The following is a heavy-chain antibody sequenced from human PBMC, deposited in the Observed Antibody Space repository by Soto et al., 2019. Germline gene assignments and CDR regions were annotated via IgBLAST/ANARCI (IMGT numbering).Heavy chain of an antibody. CDR2: ISYDGSNK. CDR1: GFTFSSYG. Sequence: GGSLRLSCAASGFTFSSYGMHWVRQAPGKGLEWVAVISYDGSNKYYADSVKGRFTISRDNSKNTLYLQMNSLRAEDTAVYYCAKERGSGWYECLGYWGQGTLVTVSS. CDR3: AKERGSGWYECLGY. V-gene: IGHV3-30*18. J-gene: IGHJ4*02. D-gene: IGHD6-19*01.